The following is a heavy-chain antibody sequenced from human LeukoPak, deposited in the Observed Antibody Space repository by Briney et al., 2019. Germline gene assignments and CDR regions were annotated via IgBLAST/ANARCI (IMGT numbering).Heavy chain of an antibody. CDR1: GFTFTSFW. V-gene: IGHV3-7*01. CDR3: VRDRTLSVY. J-gene: IGHJ4*02. Sequence: GGSLRLSCAVSGFTFTSFWMSWVRQAPGKGLEWVANIKEDGCEKYYVDSVKGRFTISRDNAKNSLYLELNSLRTEDTAVYYCVRDRTLSVYWGQGTLVTVSS. CDR2: IKEDGCEK. D-gene: IGHD1/OR15-1a*01.